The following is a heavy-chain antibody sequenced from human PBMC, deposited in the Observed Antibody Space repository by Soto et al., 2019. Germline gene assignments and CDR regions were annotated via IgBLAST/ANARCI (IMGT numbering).Heavy chain of an antibody. CDR3: ARAPPLRFLEWLSLGGFDY. D-gene: IGHD3-3*01. J-gene: IGHJ4*02. V-gene: IGHV4-30-4*01. CDR2: IYYSGST. CDR1: GGSISSGDYY. Sequence: QVQLQESGPGLVKPSQTLSLTCTVSGGSISSGDYYWSWIRQPPGKGLEWIGYIYYSGSTYYNPSLKSRVTISVDTSKNPFSLKLSSVTAADTAVYYCARAPPLRFLEWLSLGGFDYWGQGTLVTVSS.